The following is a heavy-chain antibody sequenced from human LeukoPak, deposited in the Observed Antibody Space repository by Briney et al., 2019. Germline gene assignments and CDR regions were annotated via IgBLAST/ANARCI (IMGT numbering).Heavy chain of an antibody. CDR2: MNPNSGNT. D-gene: IGHD6-13*01. V-gene: IGHV1-8*01. J-gene: IGHJ4*02. CDR3: ARGAIAAAAPDY. Sequence: ASVKVSCKASGYTFTSYDINWVRQATGQGLEWMGWMNPNSGNTGYAQKLQGRVTMTTDTSTSTAYMELRSLRSDDTAVYYCARGAIAAAAPDYWGQGTLVTVSS. CDR1: GYTFTSYD.